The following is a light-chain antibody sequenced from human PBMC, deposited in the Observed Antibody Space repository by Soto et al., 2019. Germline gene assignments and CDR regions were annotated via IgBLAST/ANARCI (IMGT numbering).Light chain of an antibody. J-gene: IGLJ1*01. CDR3: ASYTTSATYV. CDR1: RYDVGTYNY. V-gene: IGLV2-14*03. CDR2: DVS. Sequence: SVLAQPASGSGSPGQSITISCTGTRYDVGTYNYVSWYQQHPGKAPKLMIYDVSDRPSGVSARFSGSKSGYTASLTISGLQAEDEADYYCASYTTSATYVFGTGTKVTVL.